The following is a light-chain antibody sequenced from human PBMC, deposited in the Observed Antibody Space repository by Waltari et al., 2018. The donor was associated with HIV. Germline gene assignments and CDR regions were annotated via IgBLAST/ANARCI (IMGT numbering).Light chain of an antibody. CDR2: EIS. CDR3: QQRGTWPQVT. V-gene: IGKV3-11*01. J-gene: IGKJ4*01. Sequence: LAWYQQKSGQAPRLLIYEISTRAAGTPGRFNGSGSGTDFTLTITDVEPADVAVYYCQQRGTWPQVTFGGGTRVEI.